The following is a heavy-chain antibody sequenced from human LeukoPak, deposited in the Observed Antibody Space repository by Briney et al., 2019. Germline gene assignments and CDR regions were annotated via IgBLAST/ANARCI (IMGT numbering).Heavy chain of an antibody. D-gene: IGHD6-19*01. J-gene: IGHJ4*02. CDR1: GGSISSYY. Sequence: PSETLSLTCTVSGGSISSYYWSWIRQPPGKGLEWIGYIYYSGSTNYNPSLKSRVTISVDTSKNQFSLKLSSVTAADTAVYYCARGYSSGWAPDYWGRGTLVTVSS. V-gene: IGHV4-59*01. CDR3: ARGYSSGWAPDY. CDR2: IYYSGST.